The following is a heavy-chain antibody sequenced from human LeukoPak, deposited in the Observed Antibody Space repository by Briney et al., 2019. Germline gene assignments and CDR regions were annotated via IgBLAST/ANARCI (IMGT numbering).Heavy chain of an antibody. Sequence: GGSLRLSCAASGFTFSSYWMSWVRQAPGKGLEWVANIKQDGSEKYYVDSVKGRFTISRDNAKNSLYLQMNSLRAEDTAVYYCARHDGDYSDYFDYWGQGTLATVSS. V-gene: IGHV3-7*01. CDR2: IKQDGSEK. D-gene: IGHD4-17*01. J-gene: IGHJ4*02. CDR3: ARHDGDYSDYFDY. CDR1: GFTFSSYW.